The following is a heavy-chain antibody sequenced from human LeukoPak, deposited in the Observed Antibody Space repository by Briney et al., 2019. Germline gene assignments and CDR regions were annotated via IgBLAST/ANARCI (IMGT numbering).Heavy chain of an antibody. Sequence: SETLSLTCIVSGGSVSITVYYWAWIRQPPGKGLEWIGNIYYSGSTYYNSSLKSRVSISVDTSKNQFSLKLSSVTAADTAVYYCARQFYYGSGTSYFFYYYYMDVWGKGTTVTVSS. D-gene: IGHD3-10*01. J-gene: IGHJ6*03. CDR3: ARQFYYGSGTSYFFYYYYMDV. V-gene: IGHV4-39*01. CDR2: IYYSGST. CDR1: GGSVSITVYY.